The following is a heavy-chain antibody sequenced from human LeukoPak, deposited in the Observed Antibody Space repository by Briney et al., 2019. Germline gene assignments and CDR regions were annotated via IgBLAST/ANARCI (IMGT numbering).Heavy chain of an antibody. D-gene: IGHD2-21*01. CDR1: GASISSAGHY. J-gene: IGHJ6*03. CDR3: ARETPNFDLWGNSYYMDV. V-gene: IGHV4-61*02. Sequence: SQTLSLTRTVSGASISSAGHYWSWVRQPAGKGLEWIGRFYNSGSADYNPSLKTRVFISLDTSKNQFSLELNSVTAADTAVYFCARETPNFDLWGNSYYMDVWGKGTTVTVSS. CDR2: FYNSGSA.